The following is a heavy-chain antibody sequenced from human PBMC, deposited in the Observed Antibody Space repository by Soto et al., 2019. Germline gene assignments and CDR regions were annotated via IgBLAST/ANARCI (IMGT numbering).Heavy chain of an antibody. CDR3: ARDPRSSRAFDI. J-gene: IGHJ3*02. CDR1: GGSISSGDYY. Sequence: VQLQESGPGLVKPSQTLSLTCIVSGGSISSGDYYWSWIRQPPGKGLEWIGYIDYSGSTYYNPSLKSRVTISVDTSKNQFSLKLSSVTAADTALYYCARDPRSSRAFDIWGQGTMVTVSS. CDR2: IDYSGST. V-gene: IGHV4-30-4*01. D-gene: IGHD3-10*01.